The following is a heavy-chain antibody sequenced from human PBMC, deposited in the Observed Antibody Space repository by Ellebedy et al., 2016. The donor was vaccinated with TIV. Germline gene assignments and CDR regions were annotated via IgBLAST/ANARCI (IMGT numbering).Heavy chain of an antibody. CDR3: ARDHYYGSGSQNFDY. CDR1: GDSVSRKSAA. D-gene: IGHD3-10*01. Sequence: SETLSLTXAISGDSVSRKSAAWNWIRQSPSRGLEWLGRTYYRSKWYNDYAVSVKSRITINPETSKNQFSLHLNSVTPEDTAVYYCARDHYYGSGSQNFDYWGQGTLVTVSS. J-gene: IGHJ4*02. CDR2: TYYRSKWYN. V-gene: IGHV6-1*01.